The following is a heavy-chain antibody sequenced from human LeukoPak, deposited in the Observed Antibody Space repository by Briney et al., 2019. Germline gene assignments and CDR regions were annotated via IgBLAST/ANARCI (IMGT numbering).Heavy chain of an antibody. CDR2: IKQDGSEK. Sequence: PGGSLRLSCAASGFSFSSYWMTWVRQAPGKGLEWVANIKQDGSEKYYVDSVKGRFTISRDNAENSLYLQMNSLRVEDTAVYYCAREGQGGIAAAGTRIEGDYWGQGTLVAVSS. V-gene: IGHV3-7*01. CDR3: AREGQGGIAAAGTRIEGDY. D-gene: IGHD6-13*01. J-gene: IGHJ4*02. CDR1: GFSFSSYW.